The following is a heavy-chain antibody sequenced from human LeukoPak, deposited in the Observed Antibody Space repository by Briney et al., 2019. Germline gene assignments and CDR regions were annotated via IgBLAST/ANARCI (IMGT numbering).Heavy chain of an antibody. Sequence: GGSLRLSCATSGFTLSIYGMHRVRQAPGKGLEWVAVLWADGTNHYYADSVKGRFTISRDTSKNTLYLQMDSLRAEDTAVYYCARDGPYGDYGQGDYWGQGTLVTVSS. V-gene: IGHV3-33*01. CDR3: ARDGPYGDYGQGDY. CDR2: LWADGTNH. D-gene: IGHD4-17*01. CDR1: GFTLSIYG. J-gene: IGHJ4*02.